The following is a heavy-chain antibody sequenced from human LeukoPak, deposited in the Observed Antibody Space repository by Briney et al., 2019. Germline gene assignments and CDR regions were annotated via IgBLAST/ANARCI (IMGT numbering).Heavy chain of an antibody. CDR1: GFTFSSYW. D-gene: IGHD3-9*01. CDR2: IKQDGSEK. Sequence: GGSLRLSCAASGFTFSSYWMSWVRQAPGKGLEWVANIKQDGSEKYYVDSVKGRFTISRDNAKNSLYLQMNSLRAEDTAVYYCAKSHLTGYYNGFDYRGQGTLVTVSS. J-gene: IGHJ4*02. V-gene: IGHV3-7*03. CDR3: AKSHLTGYYNGFDY.